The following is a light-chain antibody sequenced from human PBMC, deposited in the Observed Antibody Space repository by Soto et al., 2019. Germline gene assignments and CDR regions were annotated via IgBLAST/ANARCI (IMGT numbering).Light chain of an antibody. V-gene: IGLV8-61*01. CDR2: RTN. Sequence: QTVATQEPSFSVSPGGTVTLTCALSSGSVSTNNYPSWCQQTPGQPPRTLIFRTNTRSSGVPDRFSGSILGSKAALTITGAQADDESDYYCVLYMGRGIWVFGGGTKVTVL. CDR1: SGSVSTNNY. J-gene: IGLJ3*02. CDR3: VLYMGRGIWV.